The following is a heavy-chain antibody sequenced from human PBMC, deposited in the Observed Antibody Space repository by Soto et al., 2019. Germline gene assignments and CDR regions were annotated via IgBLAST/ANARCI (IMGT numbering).Heavy chain of an antibody. CDR3: ARVGLGAPYYYGMDV. Sequence: SETLSLTCTVSGGSISSGGYYWSWIRQHPGKGLEWIGYIYYSGSTYYNPSLKSRVTISVDTSKNQFSLKLSSVTAAGTAVYYCARVGLGAPYYYGMDVWGQGTTVTVSS. V-gene: IGHV4-31*03. D-gene: IGHD3-16*01. CDR1: GGSISSGGYY. J-gene: IGHJ6*02. CDR2: IYYSGST.